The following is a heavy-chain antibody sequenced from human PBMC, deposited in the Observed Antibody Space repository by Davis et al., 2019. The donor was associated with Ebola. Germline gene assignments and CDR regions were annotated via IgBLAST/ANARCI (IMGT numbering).Heavy chain of an antibody. CDR3: ARDFKVVVPAAYYGMDV. V-gene: IGHV1-18*01. CDR1: GYIFTSYA. CDR2: ISAYNGNT. D-gene: IGHD2-2*01. J-gene: IGHJ6*02. Sequence: ASVTVSCKASGYIFTSYAIHWVRQAPGQGLEWMGWISAYNGNTNYAQKLQGRVTMTTDTSTSTAYMELRSLRSDDTAVYYCARDFKVVVPAAYYGMDVWGQGTTVTVSS.